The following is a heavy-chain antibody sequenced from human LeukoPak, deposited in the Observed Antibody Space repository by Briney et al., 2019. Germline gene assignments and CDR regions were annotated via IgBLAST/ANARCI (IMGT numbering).Heavy chain of an antibody. D-gene: IGHD1-26*01. CDR2: ISWNSGSI. Sequence: PGGSLRLSCPASGFTFDDYAMHWVRQAPGKGLEWVSGISWNSGSIGYADSVKGRFTISRDNAQNSLYLQMNSLRAEDTALYYCAKDSREYRAIVGKLDYWGQGTLVTVSS. J-gene: IGHJ4*02. CDR3: AKDSREYRAIVGKLDY. V-gene: IGHV3-9*01. CDR1: GFTFDDYA.